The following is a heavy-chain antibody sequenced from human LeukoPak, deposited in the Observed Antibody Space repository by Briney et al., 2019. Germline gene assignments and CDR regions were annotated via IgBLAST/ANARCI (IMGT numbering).Heavy chain of an antibody. V-gene: IGHV4-59*01. D-gene: IGHD3-22*01. Sequence: SEALSLTCTVSGGSISSYYWSWIRQPPGKGLEWIGYIYYSGSTNYNPSLKSRVTIPVDTSKNQFSLKLSSVTAADTAVYYCARAPPSYYYDSSGYLRPYYYGMDVWGQGTTVTVSS. CDR3: ARAPPSYYYDSSGYLRPYYYGMDV. J-gene: IGHJ6*02. CDR1: GGSISSYY. CDR2: IYYSGST.